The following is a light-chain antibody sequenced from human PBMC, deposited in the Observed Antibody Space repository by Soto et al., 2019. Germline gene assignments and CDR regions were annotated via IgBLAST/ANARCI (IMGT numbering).Light chain of an antibody. Sequence: AIQLTQSPSSLSASVGDRVTITCRASQGIRSALAWYQQKPGTAPNLLIYDASSLESGVPSRFSDSGSGTDFTLTISSLQPEDFATYYCQQFISYPVTFGPGTKVDIK. V-gene: IGKV1-13*02. J-gene: IGKJ3*01. CDR3: QQFISYPVT. CDR2: DAS. CDR1: QGIRSA.